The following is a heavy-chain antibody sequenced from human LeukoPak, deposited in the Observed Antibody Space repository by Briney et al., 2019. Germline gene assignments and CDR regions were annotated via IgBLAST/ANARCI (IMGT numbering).Heavy chain of an antibody. Sequence: SVKVSCKASGGTFSSYAISWVRQAPGQGLEWMGGIIPIFGTANYAQKFQGRVTITADESTSTAYMELSSLRSEDTAVYYCARDLQYGSGSYYPGCFDPWGQGTLVTVPS. D-gene: IGHD3-10*01. CDR2: IIPIFGTA. V-gene: IGHV1-69*01. CDR3: ARDLQYGSGSYYPGCFDP. J-gene: IGHJ5*02. CDR1: GGTFSSYA.